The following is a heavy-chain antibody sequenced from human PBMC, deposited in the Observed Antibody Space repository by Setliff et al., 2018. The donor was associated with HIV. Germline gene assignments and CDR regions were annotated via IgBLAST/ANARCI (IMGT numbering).Heavy chain of an antibody. D-gene: IGHD3-22*01. V-gene: IGHV3-66*02. Sequence: GGSLRLSCAASGFTVSSHYMSWVRQAPGKGLEWVSTIYSDGSTYHADSEKGRFTLSRDTSKNTLSLQMNSLRPEDTAVFYCARVRLYSSALDYWGQGTLVTVSS. J-gene: IGHJ4*02. CDR1: GFTVSSHY. CDR2: IYSDGST. CDR3: ARVRLYSSALDY.